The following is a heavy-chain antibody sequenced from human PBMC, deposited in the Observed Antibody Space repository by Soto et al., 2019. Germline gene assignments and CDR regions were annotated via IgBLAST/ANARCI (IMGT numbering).Heavy chain of an antibody. D-gene: IGHD5-12*01. V-gene: IGHV1-46*01. J-gene: IGHJ5*02. CDR3: ARDQRDGYNKLNWFDP. CDR1: GYTFTSYY. CDR2: INPSGGST. Sequence: ASVKVSCKASGYTFTSYYMHWVRQAPGQGLECMGIINPSGGSTSYAQKFQGRVTMTRDTSTSTVYMELSSLRSEDTAVYYCARDQRDGYNKLNWFDPWGQGTLVTVSS.